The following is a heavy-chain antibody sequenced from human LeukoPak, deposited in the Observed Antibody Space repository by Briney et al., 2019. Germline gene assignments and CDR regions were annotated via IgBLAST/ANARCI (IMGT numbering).Heavy chain of an antibody. V-gene: IGHV4-59*08. J-gene: IGHJ3*02. CDR2: IYYSGST. Sequence: SETLSLTCTVSGGSISSYYWSWIRQPPGKGLEWIGYIYYSGSTNYNPSLKSRVTISVDTSKNQFSLKLSSVTAADTAVYYCAGFIVVVPAAILGSDALDIWGQGTMVTVSS. CDR3: AGFIVVVPAAILGSDALDI. D-gene: IGHD2-2*02. CDR1: GGSISSYY.